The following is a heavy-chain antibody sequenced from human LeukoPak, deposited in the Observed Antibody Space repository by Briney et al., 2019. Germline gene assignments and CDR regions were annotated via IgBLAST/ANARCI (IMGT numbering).Heavy chain of an antibody. CDR3: ARRLVGDTTLFDY. Sequence: PSETLSLTCTVSGGSISSSSYYWGWIRQPPGKGLEWIGSIYYSGSTYYNPSLKSRVTISVDTSKNQFSLKLSSVTAADTAVYYCARRLVGDTTLFDYWGQGTLVTVSS. D-gene: IGHD1-26*01. V-gene: IGHV4-39*01. CDR2: IYYSGST. J-gene: IGHJ4*02. CDR1: GGSISSSSYY.